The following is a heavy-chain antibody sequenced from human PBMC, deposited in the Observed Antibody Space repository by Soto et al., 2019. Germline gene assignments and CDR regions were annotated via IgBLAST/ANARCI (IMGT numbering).Heavy chain of an antibody. Sequence: EVQLVESGGGLVKPGGSLRLSCAASGFTFNNAWMTWVRQAPGKGLEWVGRIKSSADSATADYAAPVKGRFTISRDDSKSTLYLQMNSLTTDDTAVYYCSTGGYTSGHDYWGQGTLVTVSS. D-gene: IGHD6-19*01. CDR1: GFTFNNAW. CDR2: IKSSADSATA. J-gene: IGHJ4*02. V-gene: IGHV3-15*01. CDR3: STGGYTSGHDY.